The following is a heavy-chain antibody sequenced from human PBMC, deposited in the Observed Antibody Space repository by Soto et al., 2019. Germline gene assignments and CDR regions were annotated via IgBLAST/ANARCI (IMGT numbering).Heavy chain of an antibody. CDR2: IYPGDSDT. Sequence: PGESLKISCKGSGYSFTSYWIGWVRQMPGKGLEWMGIIYPGDSDTRYSPSFQGQVTISADKSISTAYLQWSSLKASDTAMYYCARHARGDSGYVNPKSPGYYYGMDVWGQGTTVTVSS. D-gene: IGHD5-12*01. CDR1: GYSFTSYW. J-gene: IGHJ6*02. V-gene: IGHV5-51*01. CDR3: ARHARGDSGYVNPKSPGYYYGMDV.